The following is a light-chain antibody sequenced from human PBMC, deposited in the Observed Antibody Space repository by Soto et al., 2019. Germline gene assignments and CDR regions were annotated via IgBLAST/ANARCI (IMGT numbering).Light chain of an antibody. V-gene: IGKV1-9*01. J-gene: IGKJ3*01. CDR3: QQLNSYPRT. Sequence: IQLTQSPSSLSASVGDRVTITCRASQGISSYLAWYQQKPGKAPKLLIYAASTLQSGVPSRFSGLGSGTDFTLTISSLQPEDFANYYCQQLNSYPRTFGPGTKVDIK. CDR1: QGISSY. CDR2: AAS.